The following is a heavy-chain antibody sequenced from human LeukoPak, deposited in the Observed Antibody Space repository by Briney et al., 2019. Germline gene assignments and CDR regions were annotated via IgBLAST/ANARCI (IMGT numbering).Heavy chain of an antibody. J-gene: IGHJ4*02. V-gene: IGHV4-34*01. D-gene: IGHD3-22*01. CDR3: ARGLENYYDSSGQTPYYFDY. Sequence: PSETLSLTCAVYGGSFSGYYWSWIRQPPGKGLEWIGEINHSGSTNYNPSLKSRVTISVDTSKNQFSLKLSSVTAADTAVCYCARGLENYYDSSGQTPYYFDYWGQGTLVTVSS. CDR2: INHSGST. CDR1: GGSFSGYY.